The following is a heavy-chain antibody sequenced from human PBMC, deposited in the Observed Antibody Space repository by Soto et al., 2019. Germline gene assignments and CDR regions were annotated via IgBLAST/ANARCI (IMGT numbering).Heavy chain of an antibody. V-gene: IGHV4-31*02. J-gene: IGHJ6*03. Sequence: PSETLSLTCTVSGGSISSGGYYWSWIRQHPGKGLEWIGYIYYSGSTYYNPSLKSRVTISVDTSKNQFSLKLSSVTAADTAVYYCARSATTAYYYYYMDVWGKGTTVTVSS. D-gene: IGHD2-15*01. CDR3: ARSATTAYYYYYMDV. CDR1: GGSISSGGYY. CDR2: IYYSGST.